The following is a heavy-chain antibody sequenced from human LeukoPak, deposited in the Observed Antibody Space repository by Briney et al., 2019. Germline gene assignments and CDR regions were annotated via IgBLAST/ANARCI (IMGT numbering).Heavy chain of an antibody. CDR2: IIPILGIA. J-gene: IGHJ3*02. V-gene: IGHV1-69*04. CDR1: GGTFSSYA. Sequence: EASVKVSCKASGGTFSSYAIRWVRQAPGQGLEWMGRIIPILGIANYAQKFQGRVTITADKSTSTAYMELSSLKSEDTAVYYCARDPQLYDSSGYYYNDAFDIWDQGTMVTVSS. D-gene: IGHD3-22*01. CDR3: ARDPQLYDSSGYYYNDAFDI.